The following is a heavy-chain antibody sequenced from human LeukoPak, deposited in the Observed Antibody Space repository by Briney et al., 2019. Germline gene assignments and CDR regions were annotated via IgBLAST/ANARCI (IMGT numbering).Heavy chain of an antibody. J-gene: IGHJ4*02. CDR1: GFTFSDYY. CDR2: ISSSGSTI. CDR3: ARDVTVGAHDY. D-gene: IGHD1-26*01. V-gene: IGHV3-11*04. Sequence: PGGSLRLSCAASGFTFSDYYMSWIRQAPGKGLGWVSYISSSGSTIYYADSVKGRFTISRGNAKNSLYLQMNSLRAEDTAVYYCARDVTVGAHDYWGQGTLVTVSS.